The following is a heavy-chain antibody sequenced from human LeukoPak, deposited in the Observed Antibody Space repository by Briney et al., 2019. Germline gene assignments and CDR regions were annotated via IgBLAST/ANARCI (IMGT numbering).Heavy chain of an antibody. CDR3: ASYRTIFGVVTL. D-gene: IGHD3-3*01. CDR1: GFTFSSYG. Sequence: GGSLRLSCAASGFTFSSYGMHWVRQAPGKGLEWVAFIRYDGSNKYYADSVKGRFTISRDNSKKALYLQMNSLRAEDTAVYYCASYRTIFGVVTLWGKGTTVTVSS. J-gene: IGHJ6*04. V-gene: IGHV3-30*02. CDR2: IRYDGSNK.